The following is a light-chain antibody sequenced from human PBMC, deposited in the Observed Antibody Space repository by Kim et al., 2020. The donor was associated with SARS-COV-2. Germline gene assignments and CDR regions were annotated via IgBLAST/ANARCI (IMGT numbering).Light chain of an antibody. CDR2: DVN. J-gene: IGLJ3*02. Sequence: GQSITISCTGTSSDIGGYNFVSWFQQHPGRAPKLMISDVNKRPSGVSNRFSGSKSGNTASLTISGLQAEDEADYYCLSYTSNSASMFGGGTQLTVL. CDR1: SSDIGGYNF. V-gene: IGLV2-14*03. CDR3: LSYTSNSASM.